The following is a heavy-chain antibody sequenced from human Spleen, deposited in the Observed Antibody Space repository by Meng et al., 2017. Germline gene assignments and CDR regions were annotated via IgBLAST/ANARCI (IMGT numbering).Heavy chain of an antibody. CDR3: SGHVDY. Sequence: GGSLRLSCAASRFTFSNAWMTWVRQAPGKGREWIGRMKSNVDGGTVDYAAAVKGRFLIARDDSENTFYLQMNSRKTEDTAVYYCSGHVDYWGQGTLVTVSS. CDR2: MKSNVDGGTV. CDR1: RFTFSNAW. V-gene: IGHV3-15*01. J-gene: IGHJ4*02.